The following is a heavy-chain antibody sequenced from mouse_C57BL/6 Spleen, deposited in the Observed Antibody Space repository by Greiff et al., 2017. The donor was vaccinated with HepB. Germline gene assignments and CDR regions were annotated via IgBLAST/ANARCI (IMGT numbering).Heavy chain of an antibody. V-gene: IGHV1-52*01. CDR3: ERYDGNYEGFDY. Sequence: VQLQESGAELVRPGSSVKLSCKASGYTFTSYWMHWVKQRPIQGLEWIGNIDPSDSETHYNQKFKDKATLTVDKSSSTAYMQLSSLTSEDSAVYYCERYDGNYEGFDYWGQGTTLTVSS. D-gene: IGHD2-1*01. CDR2: IDPSDSET. J-gene: IGHJ2*01. CDR1: GYTFTSYW.